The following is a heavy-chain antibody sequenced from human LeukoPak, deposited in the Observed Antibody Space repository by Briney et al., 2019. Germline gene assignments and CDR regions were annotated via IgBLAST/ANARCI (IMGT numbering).Heavy chain of an antibody. V-gene: IGHV3-23*01. D-gene: IGHD6-13*01. J-gene: IGHJ4*02. CDR1: GFTLSSYA. CDR3: ARASIAAAGYYFDY. Sequence: PGGSLRLSCAASGFTLSSYAMSWVRQAPGKGLEWVSAISGSGGSTYYADSVKGRFTISRDNSKNTLYLELKSLGAEDTAVYYCARASIAAAGYYFDYWGQGTLVTVSS. CDR2: ISGSGGST.